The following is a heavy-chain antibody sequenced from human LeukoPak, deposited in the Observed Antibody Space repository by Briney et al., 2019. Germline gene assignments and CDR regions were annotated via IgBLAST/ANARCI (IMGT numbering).Heavy chain of an antibody. CDR3: ARGEMATIIGAFDI. CDR1: GFTFSSYS. D-gene: IGHD5-12*01. V-gene: IGHV3-21*01. Sequence: PGGSLRLSCAASGFTFSSYSMTWVRQAPVKGLEWVSSISSSSSYIYYADSVKGRFTISRDNAKNSLYLQMNSLRAEDTAVYYCARGEMATIIGAFDIWGQGTMVTVSS. CDR2: ISSSSSYI. J-gene: IGHJ3*02.